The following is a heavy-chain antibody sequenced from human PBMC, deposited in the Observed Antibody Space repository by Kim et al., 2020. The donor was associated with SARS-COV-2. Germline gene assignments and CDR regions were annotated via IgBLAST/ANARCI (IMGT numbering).Heavy chain of an antibody. CDR2: INTNTGNP. CDR1: GYTFTSYA. CDR3: ARERPYSSSWTYYYYYYGMDV. J-gene: IGHJ6*02. D-gene: IGHD6-13*01. Sequence: ASVKVSCKASGYTFTSYAMNWVRQAPGQGLEWMGWINTNTGNPTYAQGFTGRFVFSLDTSVSTAYLQISSLKAEDTAVYYCARERPYSSSWTYYYYYYGMDVWGQGTTVTVSS. V-gene: IGHV7-4-1*02.